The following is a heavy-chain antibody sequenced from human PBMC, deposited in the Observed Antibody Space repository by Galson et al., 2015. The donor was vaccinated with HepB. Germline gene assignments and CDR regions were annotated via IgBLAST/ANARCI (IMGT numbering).Heavy chain of an antibody. CDR2: ISYDATNQ. Sequence: SLRLSCAASGFTFSSYTMHWVRQAPGTGLDWVAIISYDATNQYYAASARGRFTISRDNSQNTLFLQMDNVRPEDTAVYYCARDGGRALRSLDYRGQGTLVPVSS. CDR1: GFTFSSYT. CDR3: ARDGGRALRSLDY. D-gene: IGHD3-16*01. V-gene: IGHV3-30*04. J-gene: IGHJ4*02.